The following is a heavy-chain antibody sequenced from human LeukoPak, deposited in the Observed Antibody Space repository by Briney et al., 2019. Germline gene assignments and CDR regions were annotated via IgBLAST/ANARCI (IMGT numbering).Heavy chain of an antibody. CDR2: TSPGDSNT. J-gene: IGHJ6*02. Sequence: PVAAPQIYFHAPALHTTSHSTVTVRHLPANDLENLGLTSPGDSNTRYSPSFQGQVTISADKSISTAYLQWSSLKASDTAMYYCARSLKDYYYYGMDVWGQGTTVTVSS. V-gene: IGHV5-51*01. CDR1: ALHTTSHS. CDR3: ARSLKDYYYYGMDV. D-gene: IGHD3-16*02.